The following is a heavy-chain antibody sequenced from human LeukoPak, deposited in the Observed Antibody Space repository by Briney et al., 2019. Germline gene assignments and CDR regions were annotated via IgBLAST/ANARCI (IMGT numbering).Heavy chain of an antibody. CDR3: ARESGGSHYFDY. J-gene: IGHJ4*02. Sequence: GASVKVSCKASGYSFTNYGIDWVRQAPGQGLEWMGWISAYNGNTNYAQKVQGRVTMTTDTSTGTAYMELRSLRSDDTAIYYCARESGGSHYFDYWGQGTLVTVSS. CDR2: ISAYNGNT. D-gene: IGHD1-26*01. V-gene: IGHV1-18*01. CDR1: GYSFTNYG.